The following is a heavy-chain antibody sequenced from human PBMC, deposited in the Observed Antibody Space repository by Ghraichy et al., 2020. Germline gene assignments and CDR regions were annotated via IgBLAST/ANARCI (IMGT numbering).Heavy chain of an antibody. V-gene: IGHV3-43*02. Sequence: GSLNISCAASGFTFDDYAMHWVRQAPGKGLEWVSLISGDGGSTYYADSVKGRFTISRDNSKNSLYLQMNSLRTEDTALYYCAKDFTTYYYYYYMDVWGKGTTVTVSS. D-gene: IGHD3-22*01. CDR1: GFTFDDYA. CDR3: AKDFTTYYYYYYMDV. CDR2: ISGDGGST. J-gene: IGHJ6*03.